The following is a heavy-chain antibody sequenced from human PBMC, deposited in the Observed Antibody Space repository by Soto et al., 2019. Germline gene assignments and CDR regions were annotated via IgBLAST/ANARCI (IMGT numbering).Heavy chain of an antibody. J-gene: IGHJ4*02. D-gene: IGHD4-17*01. CDR1: GYTFTSYG. CDR3: ASVSNLYGDDHEMLDY. CDR2: ISAYNGNT. Sequence: QAQLVQSGAEVKKPGASVKVSCKASGYTFTSYGISWVRQAPGQGLEWMGWISAYNGNTNYAQKLQGRVTMTTGTSTSAGYMELRSLRADDTAVYYCASVSNLYGDDHEMLDYWGQGTLVTVSS. V-gene: IGHV1-18*04.